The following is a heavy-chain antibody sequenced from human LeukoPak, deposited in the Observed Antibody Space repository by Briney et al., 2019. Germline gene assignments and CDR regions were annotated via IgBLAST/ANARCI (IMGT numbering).Heavy chain of an antibody. J-gene: IGHJ4*02. D-gene: IGHD3-10*01. CDR1: GGSISSYY. CDR2: IYYSGST. V-gene: IGHV4-59*01. CDR3: ARGSFMGDFDY. Sequence: SETLPLTCTVSGGSISSYYWSWIRQPPGKGLEWIGYIYYSGSTNYNPSLKSRVTISVDTSKNQFSLKLSSVTAADTAVYYCARGSFMGDFDYWGQGTLVTVSS.